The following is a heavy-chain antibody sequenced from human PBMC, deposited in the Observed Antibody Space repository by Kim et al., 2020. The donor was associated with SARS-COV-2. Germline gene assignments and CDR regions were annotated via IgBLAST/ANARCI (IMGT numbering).Heavy chain of an antibody. J-gene: IGHJ5*01. D-gene: IGHD2-15*01. V-gene: IGHV4-39*01. Sequence: SETLSLTCTVSGGSMIINNYYWAWVRQPPGKGLEWIGSILYSGSTWYTPSLRSRVTISADTSKNQFSLNLNSVTAADTVVYFCASHGHSGGFDSWGQGTLVTVSS. CDR3: ASHGHSGGFDS. CDR2: ILYSGST. CDR1: GGSMIINNYY.